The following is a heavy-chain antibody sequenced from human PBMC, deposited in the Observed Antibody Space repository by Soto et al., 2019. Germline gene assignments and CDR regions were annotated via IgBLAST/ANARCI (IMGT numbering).Heavy chain of an antibody. Sequence: QVQLVESGGGVVQPGRSLRLSCAASGFTFSYYGMHWVRQAPGKGLECVALISSDGSNLFYVDSVKGRFTISRDNSKNTLYLQMNCLRPEDTAVYYCAKNTGGNSYYFDFWGQGTLVTVSS. CDR2: ISSDGSNL. CDR3: AKNTGGNSYYFDF. D-gene: IGHD2-21*01. CDR1: GFTFSYYG. J-gene: IGHJ4*02. V-gene: IGHV3-30*18.